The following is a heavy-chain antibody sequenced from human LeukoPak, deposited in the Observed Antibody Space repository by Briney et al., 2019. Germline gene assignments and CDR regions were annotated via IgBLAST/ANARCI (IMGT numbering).Heavy chain of an antibody. Sequence: GAPVKVSCKASGYTFTSYDINRVRQATGQGLEWMGWMNPNSGNTGYAQKFQGRVTITRNTSISTAYMELSSLRSEDTAVYYCARGRDGYTDYWGQGTLVTVSS. CDR1: GYTFTSYD. D-gene: IGHD5-24*01. J-gene: IGHJ4*02. CDR3: ARGRDGYTDY. CDR2: MNPNSGNT. V-gene: IGHV1-8*03.